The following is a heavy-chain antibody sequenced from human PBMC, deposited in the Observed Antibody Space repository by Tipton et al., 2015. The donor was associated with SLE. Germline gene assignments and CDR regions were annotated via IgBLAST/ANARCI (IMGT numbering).Heavy chain of an antibody. D-gene: IGHD1-26*01. CDR1: GGSISGYY. CDR2: IYYSGST. J-gene: IGHJ4*02. CDR3: ARDGMVGGTDDLGY. Sequence: TLSLTCTVSGGSISGYYWSWVRQPPGKGLEWIGYIYYSGSTNYNPSLKSRVSISVDTSKNQFSLKLTSVTAADTAVYYCARDGMVGGTDDLGYWGQGTRVSASS. V-gene: IGHV4-59*01.